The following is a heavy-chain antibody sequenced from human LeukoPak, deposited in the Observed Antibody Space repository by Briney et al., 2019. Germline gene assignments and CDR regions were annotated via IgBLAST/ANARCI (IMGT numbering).Heavy chain of an antibody. J-gene: IGHJ3*02. V-gene: IGHV5-51*01. CDR3: ASTYRLSRAVAGTDGGWAFDI. CDR2: IYPGDSDT. CDR1: GYSFTSYW. Sequence: GESLKISCKGSGYSFTSYWIGWVRQMPGKGLEWMGIIYPGDSDTRYSPSFQGQVTISADKSISTAYLRWSSLKASDTAMYYCASTYRLSRAVAGTDGGWAFDIWGQGTRVTVSS. D-gene: IGHD6-19*01.